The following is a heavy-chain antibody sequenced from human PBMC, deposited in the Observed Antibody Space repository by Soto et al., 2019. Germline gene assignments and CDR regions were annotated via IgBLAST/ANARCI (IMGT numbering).Heavy chain of an antibody. J-gene: IGHJ6*02. CDR1: GFTFGDYA. CDR3: TRDHLKDTAMVTDYYYGMDV. V-gene: IGHV3-49*03. Sequence: GGSLRLSCTASGFTFGDYAMSWFRQAPGKGLEWVGFIRSKAYGGTTEYAASVKGRFTISRDDSKSIAYLQMNSLKTEDTAVYYCTRDHLKDTAMVTDYYYGMDVWGQGTTVTVSS. D-gene: IGHD5-18*01. CDR2: IRSKAYGGTT.